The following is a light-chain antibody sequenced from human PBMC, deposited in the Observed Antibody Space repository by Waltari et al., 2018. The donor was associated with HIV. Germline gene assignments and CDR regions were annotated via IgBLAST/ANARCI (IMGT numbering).Light chain of an antibody. CDR1: SSDLGAYNF. V-gene: IGLV2-14*01. CDR2: EVS. CDR3: ASYTRSGILL. J-gene: IGLJ2*01. Sequence: QSALTQPASVSGSPGQSIPISCIGSSSDLGAYNFVSWYQQRPGHAPKLRIYEVSDRPSGSSHRFSGSKSGITTALTIAGLQAEDEADYYCASYTRSGILLFGGGTKLTVL.